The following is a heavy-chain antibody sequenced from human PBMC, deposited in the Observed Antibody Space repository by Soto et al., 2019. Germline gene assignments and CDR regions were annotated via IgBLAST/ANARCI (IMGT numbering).Heavy chain of an antibody. D-gene: IGHD2-15*01. J-gene: IGHJ6*02. Sequence: ASVKVSCKASGYTLTSYGISWVRQAPGQGLEWMGWISAYNGNTNYAQKLQGRVTMTTDTSTSTAYMELRSRRSDDTAVYYCARDGPDMGGYYYYGMDVWGQGTTVTVSS. V-gene: IGHV1-18*04. CDR2: ISAYNGNT. CDR3: ARDGPDMGGYYYYGMDV. CDR1: GYTLTSYG.